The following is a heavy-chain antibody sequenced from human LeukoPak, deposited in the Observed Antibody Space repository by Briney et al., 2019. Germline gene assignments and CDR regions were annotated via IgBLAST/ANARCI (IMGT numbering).Heavy chain of an antibody. CDR3: ARVGGVSLGAFDI. CDR1: GGSVSSYY. Sequence: PSETLSLTCTVSGGSVSSYYWSWIRQPPGKGLEWIGYIFYGGTTSYNPSLKSRVSLSVDTSKNQFSLKLNSVIAADTAVYYCARVGGVSLGAFDIWAQGTMVTVSS. V-gene: IGHV4-59*02. D-gene: IGHD3-16*01. J-gene: IGHJ3*02. CDR2: IFYGGTT.